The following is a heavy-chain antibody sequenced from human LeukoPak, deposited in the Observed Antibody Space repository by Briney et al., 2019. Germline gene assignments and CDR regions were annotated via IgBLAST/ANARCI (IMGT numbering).Heavy chain of an antibody. CDR3: ATRHLGYCSSTRCYRLDY. Sequence: GGSLRLSCAASGFTFSSYAMSWVRQAPGKVLEWVSAISGSGGSTYYADSVKGRFTISRDNSKNTLYLQMNSLRAEDTAVYYCATRHLGYCSSTRCYRLDYWGQGTLVTVSS. CDR1: GFTFSSYA. V-gene: IGHV3-23*01. J-gene: IGHJ4*02. CDR2: ISGSGGST. D-gene: IGHD2-2*02.